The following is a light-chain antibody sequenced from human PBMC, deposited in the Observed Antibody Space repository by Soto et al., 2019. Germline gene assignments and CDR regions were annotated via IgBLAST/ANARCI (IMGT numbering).Light chain of an antibody. Sequence: EVVMTQSPATLSVSSGERATLSCRASQSVSSNLDWYQQKHGQAPRLLIYGASTRATGIPARSSGSGSGTEFTLTISSLQSEDFAVYYCQQYDNWPPITFGQGTRLEIK. J-gene: IGKJ5*01. CDR3: QQYDNWPPIT. CDR1: QSVSSN. V-gene: IGKV3-15*01. CDR2: GAS.